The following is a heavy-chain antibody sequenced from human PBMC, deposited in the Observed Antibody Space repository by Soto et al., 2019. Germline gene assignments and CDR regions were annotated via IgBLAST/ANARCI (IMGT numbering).Heavy chain of an antibody. V-gene: IGHV5-10-1*01. D-gene: IGHD2-15*01. J-gene: IGHJ6*02. CDR3: AGHVGFVGSGMAV. CDR1: GYSFTSDW. CDR2: IDPSDSYT. Sequence: GESLKISCKGSGYSFTSDWISWVRQMPGKGLEWMGRIDPSDSYTNYSPSFQGHVTISADKSISTAYLQWSSLKASDTAMYYWAGHVGFVGSGMAVWGQGTTVTVSS.